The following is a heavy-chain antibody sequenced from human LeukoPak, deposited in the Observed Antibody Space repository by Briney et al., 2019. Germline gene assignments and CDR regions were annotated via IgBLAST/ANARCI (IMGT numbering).Heavy chain of an antibody. CDR1: GFTFSSYG. CDR3: AKDLSLVATTPRYFDY. Sequence: GGTLRLSCAASGFTFSSYGMHWVRQAPGKGLEWVAFIRYDGSNKYYADSVKGRFTISRDNSKNTLYLRMNSLRAEDTAVYYCAKDLSLVATTPRYFDYWGQGTLVTVSS. D-gene: IGHD5-12*01. V-gene: IGHV3-30*02. J-gene: IGHJ4*02. CDR2: IRYDGSNK.